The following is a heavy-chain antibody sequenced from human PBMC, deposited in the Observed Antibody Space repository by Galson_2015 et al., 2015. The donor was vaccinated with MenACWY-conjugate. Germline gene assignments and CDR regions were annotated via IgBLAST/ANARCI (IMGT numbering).Heavy chain of an antibody. Sequence: SLRLSCAASGFTFSSYGMHWVRQAPGKGLEWVAVIWYDGSNKYYADSVKGRFTISRDNSKNTLYLQMNSLRAEDTAVYYCARSPGESYYYYYGMDVWGQGTTVTVSS. V-gene: IGHV3-33*01. CDR2: IWYDGSNK. CDR3: ARSPGESYYYYYGMDV. J-gene: IGHJ6*02. CDR1: GFTFSSYG. D-gene: IGHD3-16*01.